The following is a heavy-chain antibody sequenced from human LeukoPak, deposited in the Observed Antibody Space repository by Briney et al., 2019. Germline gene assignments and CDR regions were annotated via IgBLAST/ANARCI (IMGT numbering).Heavy chain of an antibody. D-gene: IGHD3-9*01. J-gene: IGHJ4*02. V-gene: IGHV1-2*02. Sequence: ASVKVSCKASGYTFTGYYMHWVRQAPGQGLEWMGWTNPNSGGTNYAQRFQGRVTMTRDMSISTAYMELSRLRSDDTAVYFCAGSGDYDILTDEYYFDYWGQGTLVTVSS. CDR1: GYTFTGYY. CDR2: TNPNSGGT. CDR3: AGSGDYDILTDEYYFDY.